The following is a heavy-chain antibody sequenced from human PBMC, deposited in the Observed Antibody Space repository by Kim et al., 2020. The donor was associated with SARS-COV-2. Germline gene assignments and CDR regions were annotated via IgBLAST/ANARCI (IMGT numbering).Heavy chain of an antibody. CDR2: LWHDGTNK. D-gene: IGHD5-18*01. V-gene: IGHV3-33*01. CDR1: GFTFSSYV. Sequence: GGSLRLSCAASGFTFSSYVMHWVRQAPGKGLEWVAALWHDGTNKNYGDSVKGRFTISRDNSKNTSYLQMNSLRAEDTAVYYCATEGKDIYVNDYWGQGTLVTVSS. CDR3: ATEGKDIYVNDY. J-gene: IGHJ4*02.